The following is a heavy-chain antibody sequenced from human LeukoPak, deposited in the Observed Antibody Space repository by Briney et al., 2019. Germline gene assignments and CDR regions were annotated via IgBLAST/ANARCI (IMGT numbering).Heavy chain of an antibody. V-gene: IGHV1-18*01. CDR2: ISAYNGNT. D-gene: IGHD6-13*01. CDR1: GYTFTSYG. CDR3: ARDGIAAAGTSRGGYYFDY. Sequence: ASVKVSCKAFGYTFTSYGISWVRQAPGQGLEWMGWISAYNGNTNYAQKLQGRVTMTTDTSTSTAYMELRSLRSDDTAVYYCARDGIAAAGTSRGGYYFDYWGQGTLVTVSS. J-gene: IGHJ4*02.